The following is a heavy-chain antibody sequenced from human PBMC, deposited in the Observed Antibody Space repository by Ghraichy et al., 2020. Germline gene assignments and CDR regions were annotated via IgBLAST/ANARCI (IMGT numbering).Heavy chain of an antibody. CDR2: ISSSGSTI. D-gene: IGHD1-26*01. Sequence: GGSLRLSCAASGFTFSSYGMNWVRQAPGKGLEWVSYISSSGSTIYYADSVKGRFTISRDNAKNSLYLQMNSLRAEDTAVYYCARDAAYCYYYYGMDFWGHWSTSTFSS. CDR3: ARDAAYCYYYYGMDF. J-gene: IGHJ6*02. CDR1: GFTFSSYG. V-gene: IGHV3-48*03.